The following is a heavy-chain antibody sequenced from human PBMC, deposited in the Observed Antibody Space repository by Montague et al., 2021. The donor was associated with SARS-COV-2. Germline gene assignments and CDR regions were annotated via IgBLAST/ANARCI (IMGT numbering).Heavy chain of an antibody. J-gene: IGHJ2*01. V-gene: IGHV3-23*01. D-gene: IGHD6-19*01. CDR3: AKQPGAGAVVYWYFDL. CDR1: GFAFNNFA. CDR2: IFGSGAGT. Sequence: SLRLSCAASGFAFNNFAMNWVRQPPGKGLEWVSSIFGSGAGTYYADSVKGRFIISRDNSRNTVYLQMNSLRSEDTAKYYCAKQPGAGAVVYWYFDLWGRGTVVSVSS.